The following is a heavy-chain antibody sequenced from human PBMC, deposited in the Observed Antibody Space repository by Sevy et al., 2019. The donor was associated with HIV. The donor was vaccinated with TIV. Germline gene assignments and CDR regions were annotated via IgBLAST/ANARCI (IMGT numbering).Heavy chain of an antibody. CDR2: INPNSGGT. Sequence: ASVKVSCKASGYTFTGYYMHWVRQAPGQGLEWMGWINPNSGGTNYAQKFQGWVTMTRDTSISTAYMGLSRLRSDDTAVYYCARGGPLGIAAAGTGMNWFDPWGQGTLVTVSS. V-gene: IGHV1-2*04. J-gene: IGHJ5*02. CDR1: GYTFTGYY. CDR3: ARGGPLGIAAAGTGMNWFDP. D-gene: IGHD6-13*01.